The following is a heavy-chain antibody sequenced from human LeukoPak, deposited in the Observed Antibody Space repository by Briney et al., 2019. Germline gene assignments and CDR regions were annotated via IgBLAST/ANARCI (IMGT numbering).Heavy chain of an antibody. V-gene: IGHV7-4-1*02. CDR3: ARDDCSGGSCYKGFDY. CDR2: INTNTGNP. CDR1: GYTFTSYA. J-gene: IGHJ4*02. D-gene: IGHD2-15*01. Sequence: ASEKVSCKASGYTFTSYAMNWVRQAPGQGLEWMGWINTNTGNPTYAQGFTGRFVFSLDTSVSTAYLQISSLKAEDTAVYYCARDDCSGGSCYKGFDYWGQGTLVTVSS.